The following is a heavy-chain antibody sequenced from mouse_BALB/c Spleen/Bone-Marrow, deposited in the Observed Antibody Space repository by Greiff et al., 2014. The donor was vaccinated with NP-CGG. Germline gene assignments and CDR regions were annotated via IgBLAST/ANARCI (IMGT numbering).Heavy chain of an antibody. Sequence: VQLQQSGAELMKPGASVKISCKATGYTFSSYWIEWVKQRPGHGLEWIGEILPGSGSTNYNEKFKGKATFTADTFSNTAYMQLSSLTSEDSAVYYCATARATWFAYWGQGTLVTVSA. J-gene: IGHJ3*01. CDR1: GYTFSSYW. CDR3: ATARATWFAY. V-gene: IGHV1-9*01. CDR2: ILPGSGST. D-gene: IGHD3-2*01.